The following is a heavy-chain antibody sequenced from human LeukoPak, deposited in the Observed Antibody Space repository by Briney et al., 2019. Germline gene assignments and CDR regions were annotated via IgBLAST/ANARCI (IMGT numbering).Heavy chain of an antibody. CDR1: GFTFSSYA. J-gene: IGHJ4*02. CDR2: ISGSGGST. CDR3: AKVGVTFGGVIVRYFDY. D-gene: IGHD3-16*02. Sequence: GGSLRLSCAASGFTFSSYAMSWVRQAPGKGLEWVSAISGSGGSTYYADSVKGRFTISRDNSKNTLYLPMNSLRAEDTAVYYCAKVGVTFGGVIVRYFDYWGQGTLVTVSS. V-gene: IGHV3-23*01.